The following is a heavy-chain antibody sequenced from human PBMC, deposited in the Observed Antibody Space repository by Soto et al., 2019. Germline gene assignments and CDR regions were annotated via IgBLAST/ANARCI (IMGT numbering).Heavy chain of an antibody. J-gene: IGHJ4*02. D-gene: IGHD3-9*01. CDR2: ISSSSSTI. V-gene: IGHV3-48*02. CDR1: GFTFSSYS. CDR3: ARVGANLRYFDWLLEFDY. Sequence: PGGSLRLSCAASGFTFSSYSMNWVRQAPGKGLEWVSYISSSSSTIYYADSVKGRFTISRDNAKNSLYLQMNSLRDEDTAVYYFARVGANLRYFDWLLEFDYWGQGTLVTVSS.